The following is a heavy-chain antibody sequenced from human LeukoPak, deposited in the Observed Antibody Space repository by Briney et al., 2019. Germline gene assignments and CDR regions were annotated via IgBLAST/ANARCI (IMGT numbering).Heavy chain of an antibody. CDR3: ARDDRCAFDY. CDR2: ISGSSRTK. V-gene: IGHV3-48*01. Sequence: GGSLRLSCAASGFTFSDSSMNWVRLAPGKGLEWLSYISGSSRTKQYADSVKGRFTISRDNAKNSVYLQMNSLRAEDTAVYYCARDDRCAFDYWGQGTLVTVSS. D-gene: IGHD3-16*02. J-gene: IGHJ4*02. CDR1: GFTFSDSS.